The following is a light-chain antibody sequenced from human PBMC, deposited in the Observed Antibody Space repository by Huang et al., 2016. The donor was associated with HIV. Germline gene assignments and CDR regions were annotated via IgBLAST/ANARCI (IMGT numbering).Light chain of an antibody. CDR3: MQALQTPFT. CDR1: QSLLHNNGYDY. V-gene: IGKV2-28*01. J-gene: IGKJ4*01. Sequence: IVMTQSPLSLPVTPGEPASISCRSSQSLLHNNGYDYLDWYLQKPGQSPQLLIYWGSNRASGVPDRFSGSGSGTEFTLRISRVEAEDVGIYYCMQALQTPFTFGGGSKVEIK. CDR2: WGS.